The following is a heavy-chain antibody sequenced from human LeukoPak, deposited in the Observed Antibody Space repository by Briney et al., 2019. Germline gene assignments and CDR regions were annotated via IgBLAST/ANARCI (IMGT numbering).Heavy chain of an antibody. CDR2: IHPDSGGT. D-gene: IGHD3-10*01. J-gene: IGHJ5*02. CDR1: GYIFTGYY. CDR3: ARDPSGSWFDP. Sequence: ASVKVSCKASGYIFTGYYLHWVRQAPGQGLERMGWIHPDSGGTKYAQKFQGRVTMTRDTSISTAYMELSRLTSDDTAVYYCARDPSGSWFDPWGQGTLVTVSS. V-gene: IGHV1-2*02.